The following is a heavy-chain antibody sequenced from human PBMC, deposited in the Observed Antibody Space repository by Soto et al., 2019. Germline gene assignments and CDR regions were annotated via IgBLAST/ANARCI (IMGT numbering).Heavy chain of an antibody. V-gene: IGHV3-23*01. Sequence: EVQLLESGGGLVQPGGSLRLSCAASGFPLSTYGMTWVRQAPGKGLEWVSAITGTGGNTYYVDSVKGRSTSSRDNSKNMIYLKMKSLRVEDTAVYYCARIRGYWYGLDVWGQGTTVTVSS. CDR3: ARIRGYWYGLDV. CDR2: ITGTGGNT. J-gene: IGHJ6*02. CDR1: GFPLSTYG.